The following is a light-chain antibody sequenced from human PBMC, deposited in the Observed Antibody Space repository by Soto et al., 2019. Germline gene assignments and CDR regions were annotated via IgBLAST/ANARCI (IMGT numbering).Light chain of an antibody. CDR2: SNN. J-gene: IGLJ1*01. Sequence: QSVLTQAPSASETPGQRVTISCSGRSSNIGRNSISWYQQFPGTAPKLLVYSNNQRPSGVPDRFSGSKSGTSASLAISGLQSEDEADYYCAAWDGSLNEYVFGTGTKLTVL. CDR3: AAWDGSLNEYV. CDR1: SSNIGRNS. V-gene: IGLV1-44*01.